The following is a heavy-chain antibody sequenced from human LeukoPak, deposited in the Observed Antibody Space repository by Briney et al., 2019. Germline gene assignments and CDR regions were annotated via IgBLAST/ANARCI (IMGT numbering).Heavy chain of an antibody. D-gene: IGHD6-19*01. Sequence: GGSLRLSCAASGFTFSSYWMSWVRQAPGKGLEWVANIKQDGSEKYYVDSVKGRFTISRDNAKNSLYLQMNSPRAEDTAVYYCARDRIAVAGTPLDYWGQGTLVTVSS. J-gene: IGHJ4*02. V-gene: IGHV3-7*01. CDR3: ARDRIAVAGTPLDY. CDR2: IKQDGSEK. CDR1: GFTFSSYW.